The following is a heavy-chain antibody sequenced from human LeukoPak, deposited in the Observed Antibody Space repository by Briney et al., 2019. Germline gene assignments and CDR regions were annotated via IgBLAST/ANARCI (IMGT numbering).Heavy chain of an antibody. V-gene: IGHV4-59*01. Sequence: SETLSLTCTVSGGSISGYYWSWIRQPPGKGLEWIGYIDYSGTTSYNPSLKSRVTISVDTSKNQFSLKLSSVTAADMAVYYCAKGYSRSNIFDYWGQGTLVTVSS. CDR3: AKGYSRSNIFDY. J-gene: IGHJ4*02. D-gene: IGHD6-13*01. CDR2: IDYSGTT. CDR1: GGSISGYY.